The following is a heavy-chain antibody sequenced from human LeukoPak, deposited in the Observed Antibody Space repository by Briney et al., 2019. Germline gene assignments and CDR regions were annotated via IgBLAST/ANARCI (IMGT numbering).Heavy chain of an antibody. V-gene: IGHV3-23*01. D-gene: IGHD5-24*01. CDR1: GFTFSSYA. CDR2: ISGSGGST. J-gene: IGHJ6*02. CDR3: AKGGDGYNLNYYYGMDV. Sequence: GGSLRLSCAASGFTFSSYAKSWVRQAPGKGLEWVSAISGSGGSTYYADSVKGRFTISRDNSKNTLYLQMNSLRAEDTAVYYCAKGGDGYNLNYYYGMDVWGQGTTVTVSS.